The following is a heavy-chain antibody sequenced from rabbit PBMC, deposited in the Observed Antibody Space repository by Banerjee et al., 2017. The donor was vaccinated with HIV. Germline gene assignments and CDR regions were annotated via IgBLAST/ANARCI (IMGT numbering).Heavy chain of an antibody. CDR2: IYADYDRT. CDR3: GRDGYSGFGL. CDR1: GFDFRRYY. V-gene: IGHV1S7*01. D-gene: IGHD5-1*01. J-gene: IGHJ3*01. Sequence: QLKETGGGLVQPGGSLTLSCKASGFDFRRYYMSWVRQAPGKGLEWIGTIYADYDRTYYASWVNGRFTISSDNAQNTVDLQMNSLTAADTATYFCGRDGYSGFGLWGQGTLVTVS.